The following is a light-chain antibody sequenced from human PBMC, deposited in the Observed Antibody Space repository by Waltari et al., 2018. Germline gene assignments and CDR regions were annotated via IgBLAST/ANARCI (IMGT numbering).Light chain of an antibody. Sequence: SYELTQPPSVSVSPGRTATITCSGDALPTRFAYWYQQKSAQAPVLVYYEDTNRPSGISARFSGSNSGAVATLTISGAQVDDEAEYFCFSTDSTGNLRVFGGGTKLTVL. CDR3: FSTDSTGNLRV. V-gene: IGLV3-10*01. CDR1: ALPTRF. J-gene: IGLJ3*02. CDR2: EDT.